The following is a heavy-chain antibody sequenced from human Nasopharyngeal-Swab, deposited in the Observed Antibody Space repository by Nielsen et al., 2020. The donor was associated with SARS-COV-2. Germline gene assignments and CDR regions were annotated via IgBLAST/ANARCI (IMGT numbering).Heavy chain of an antibody. Sequence: SETLSLTCPVSGGSISSSSYYWGWILQPPGKGLEWIGSIYYSGSTYYNPSLKSRVTISVDTSKNQFSLKLSSVTAADTAVYYCARLLWFGELCWFDPWGQGTLVTVSS. CDR2: IYYSGST. CDR1: GGSISSSSYY. J-gene: IGHJ5*02. CDR3: ARLLWFGELCWFDP. D-gene: IGHD3-10*01. V-gene: IGHV4-39*01.